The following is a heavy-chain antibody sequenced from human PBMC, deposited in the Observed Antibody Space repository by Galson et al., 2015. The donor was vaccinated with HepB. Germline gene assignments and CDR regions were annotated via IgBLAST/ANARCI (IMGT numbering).Heavy chain of an antibody. CDR1: KFIFSSYN. Sequence: SLRLSCAASKFIFSSYNMNWVRQAPGKGLEWVSSISSDSTYIYYADSVRGRFTISRDNAKNSLYLQMNSLRPEATAVYYCARDWGIAVAGTWWFDPWGQGTLVTVSS. V-gene: IGHV3-21*01. CDR2: ISSDSTYI. CDR3: ARDWGIAVAGTWWFDP. J-gene: IGHJ5*02. D-gene: IGHD6-19*01.